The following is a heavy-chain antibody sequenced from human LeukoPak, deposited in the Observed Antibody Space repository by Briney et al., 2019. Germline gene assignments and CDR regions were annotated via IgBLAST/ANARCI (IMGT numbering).Heavy chain of an antibody. CDR1: GFTFSNYW. D-gene: IGHD3-10*01. CDR3: SGTALRYYYYYMDV. CDR2: IKQDGSES. J-gene: IGHJ6*03. V-gene: IGHV3-7*01. Sequence: GGSLRLSCAASGFTFSNYWMTWVRQAPRKGLEWVANIKQDGSESYYVDSVKGRFTISRDNAKNSLYLQMNSLRAEDTAVYYCSGTALRYYYYYMDVWGKGTTVTVSS.